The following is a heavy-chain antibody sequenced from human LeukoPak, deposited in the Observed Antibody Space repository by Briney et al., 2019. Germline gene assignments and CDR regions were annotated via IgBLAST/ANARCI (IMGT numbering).Heavy chain of an antibody. CDR2: IYYSGST. Sequence: SETLSLTCTVSGGSISSGSYYWSWIRQPPGKGLEWIGYIYYSGSTNYNPSLKSRVTMSVDTSKNQFSLKLSSVTAADTAVYYCARDEYYGSGSYYAFDIWGQGTMVTVSS. CDR1: GGSISSGSYY. D-gene: IGHD3-10*01. CDR3: ARDEYYGSGSYYAFDI. V-gene: IGHV4-61*01. J-gene: IGHJ3*02.